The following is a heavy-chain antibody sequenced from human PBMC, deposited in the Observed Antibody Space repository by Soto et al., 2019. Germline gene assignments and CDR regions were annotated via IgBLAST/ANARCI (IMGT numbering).Heavy chain of an antibody. V-gene: IGHV1-2*02. CDR3: ARDFTHYYDSSGYYQPYFDY. D-gene: IGHD3-22*01. J-gene: IGHJ4*02. Sequence: ASVKVSCKASGYTFTGYYMHWVRQAPGQGLEGMGWINPNSGGTNYAQKFQGRVTMTRDTPISTAYMELSRLRSDDTAVYYCARDFTHYYDSSGYYQPYFDYWGQGTLVTVSS. CDR2: INPNSGGT. CDR1: GYTFTGYY.